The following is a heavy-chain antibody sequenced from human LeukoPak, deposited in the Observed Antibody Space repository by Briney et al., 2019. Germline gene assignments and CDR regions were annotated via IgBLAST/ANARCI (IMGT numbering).Heavy chain of an antibody. J-gene: IGHJ4*02. V-gene: IGHV4-59*12. D-gene: IGHD3-16*02. Sequence: SETLSLTCTVSGGSISSYYWSWIRQPPGKGLEWIGYIYFSGSTNYNPSLKSRVTISVDTSKNQFSLKLSSVTAADTAVYYCASSRGLYDYVWGSYRPSPYYFDYWGQGTLVTVSS. CDR2: IYFSGST. CDR3: ASSRGLYDYVWGSYRPSPYYFDY. CDR1: GGSISSYY.